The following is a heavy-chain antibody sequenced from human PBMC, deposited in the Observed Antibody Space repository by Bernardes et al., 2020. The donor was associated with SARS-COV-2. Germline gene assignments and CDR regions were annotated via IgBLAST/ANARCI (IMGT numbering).Heavy chain of an antibody. CDR2: INPNTGGT. V-gene: IGHV1-2*02. CDR3: ARTRTTISTTGIPVDY. CDR1: GYTFTGYF. J-gene: IGHJ4*02. D-gene: IGHD2-21*02. Sequence: ASVKVSCKASGYTFTGYFIHWVRQAPGQRPEWMGWINPNTGGTHYVQKFQGRVTMTRDTSITTAYMELTWLGPDDTAIYYCARTRTTISTTGIPVDYWGQGTLVTVSS.